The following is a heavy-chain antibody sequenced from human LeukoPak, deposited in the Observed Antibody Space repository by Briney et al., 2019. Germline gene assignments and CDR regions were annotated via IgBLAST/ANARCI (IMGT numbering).Heavy chain of an antibody. CDR1: GGTFSSYA. Sequence: SVKVSCKASGGTFSSYAISWVRQAPGQGLEWMGGIIPIFGTANYAQKFQGRVTITTDESTSTAYMELSSLRSEDTAVYCCAGRKYGSGSSYDWFDPWGQGTLVTVSS. CDR3: AGRKYGSGSSYDWFDP. D-gene: IGHD3-10*01. J-gene: IGHJ5*02. V-gene: IGHV1-69*05. CDR2: IIPIFGTA.